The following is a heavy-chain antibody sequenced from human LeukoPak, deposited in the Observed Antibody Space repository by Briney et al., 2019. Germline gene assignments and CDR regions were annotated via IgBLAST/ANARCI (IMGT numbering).Heavy chain of an antibody. V-gene: IGHV4-39*07. CDR3: ASGVAVAGPFDY. CDR1: GGSISSGYYY. D-gene: IGHD6-19*01. Sequence: KTSETLSLTCTVSGGSISSGYYYWSWIRQPPGKGLEWIGEINHSGSTNYNPSLKSRVTISVDTSKNQFSLKLSSVTAADTAVYYCASGVAVAGPFDYWGQGTLVTVSS. CDR2: INHSGST. J-gene: IGHJ4*02.